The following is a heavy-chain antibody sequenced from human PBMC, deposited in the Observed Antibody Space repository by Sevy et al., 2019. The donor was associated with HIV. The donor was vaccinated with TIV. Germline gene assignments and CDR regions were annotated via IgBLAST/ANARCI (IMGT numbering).Heavy chain of an antibody. CDR3: TTTRAIVVVPAAIPDTYYYYYGMDV. V-gene: IGHV3-15*01. Sequence: GGSLRLSCAASGFTFSNAWMSWVRQAPGKGLEWVGRIKSKTDGGTTDYAAPVKGRFTISRDDSKNTLYLQMNSPKTEDTAVYYCTTTRAIVVVPAAIPDTYYYYYGMDVWGQGTTVTVSS. CDR2: IKSKTDGGTT. J-gene: IGHJ6*02. D-gene: IGHD2-2*02. CDR1: GFTFSNAW.